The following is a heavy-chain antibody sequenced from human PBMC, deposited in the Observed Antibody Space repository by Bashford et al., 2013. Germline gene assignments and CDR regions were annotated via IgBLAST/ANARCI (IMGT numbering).Heavy chain of an antibody. CDR1: DSISTYY. V-gene: IGHV4-34*01. Sequence: SVDPVPHLHCLCDSISTYYWNWIRQPPRKGLEWIGEINHSGSTNYNPSLKSRVTISVDTSKNQFSLKLSSVTAADTAVYYCARGLSRGVAAKRGFGYWGQGTLVTVSS. CDR2: INHSGST. J-gene: IGHJ4*02. D-gene: IGHD6-19*01. CDR3: ARGLSRGVAAKRGFGY.